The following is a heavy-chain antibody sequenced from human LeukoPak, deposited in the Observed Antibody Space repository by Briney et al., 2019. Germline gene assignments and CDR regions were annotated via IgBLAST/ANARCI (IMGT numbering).Heavy chain of an antibody. J-gene: IGHJ3*02. CDR1: GGTFSSYA. CDR2: IIPIFGTA. V-gene: IGHV1-69*13. CDR3: ARDSGVGATWGDAFDI. D-gene: IGHD1-26*01. Sequence: SVKVSCKASGGTFSSYAISWVRQAPGQGLEWMGRIIPIFGTANYAQKFQGRVTITADESTSTAYMELSSLRSEDTAVYYCARDSGVGATWGDAFDIWGQGTMVTVSS.